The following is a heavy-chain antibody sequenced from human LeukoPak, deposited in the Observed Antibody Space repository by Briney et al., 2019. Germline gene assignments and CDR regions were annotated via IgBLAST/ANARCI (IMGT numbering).Heavy chain of an antibody. Sequence: GGSLRLSCAASEFTFNMYNMHWVRQAPGKGLEWVSSIGGSNYIYYADSVKGRFTISRDNAKNSLYLQMNSLRADDTAVYYCAREMAATYDAFDIWGQGTMVTVSS. D-gene: IGHD5-24*01. V-gene: IGHV3-21*01. CDR1: EFTFNMYN. CDR3: AREMAATYDAFDI. J-gene: IGHJ3*02. CDR2: IGGSNYI.